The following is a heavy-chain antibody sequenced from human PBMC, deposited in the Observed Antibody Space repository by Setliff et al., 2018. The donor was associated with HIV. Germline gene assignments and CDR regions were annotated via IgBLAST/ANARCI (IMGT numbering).Heavy chain of an antibody. V-gene: IGHV4-4*08. CDR1: GGSISNYY. CDR3: ARGGGSRAATSSYYYMDV. D-gene: IGHD2-15*01. J-gene: IGHJ6*03. Sequence: PSETLSLTCTVSGGSISNYYWSWIRQPPGKGLEWIGYIYTTGSTNYNPSLKSRVTISVDTSKNQFSLKLSSVTAADTAVYYCARGGGSRAATSSYYYMDVWGKGTTVTVSS. CDR2: IYTTGST.